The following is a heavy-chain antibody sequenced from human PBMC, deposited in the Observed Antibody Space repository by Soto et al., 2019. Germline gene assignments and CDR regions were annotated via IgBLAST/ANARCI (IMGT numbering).Heavy chain of an antibody. V-gene: IGHV4-34*01. D-gene: IGHD2-15*01. J-gene: IGHJ5*02. CDR1: GRSFSGYD. Sequence: QVQLQQWGAGLLKPSETLSLTCAVYGRSFSGYDWSWIRQPPGKGLEWIGEINHSGSTNYNPSLKSRVTISVDTSKNQFSLKLSSVTAADKAVYYCARGVVVAAINWFDPWGQGTLVTVSS. CDR2: INHSGST. CDR3: ARGVVVAAINWFDP.